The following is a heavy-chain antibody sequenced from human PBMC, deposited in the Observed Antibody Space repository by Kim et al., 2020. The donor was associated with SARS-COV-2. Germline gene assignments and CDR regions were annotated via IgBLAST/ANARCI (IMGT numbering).Heavy chain of an antibody. V-gene: IGHV3-23*01. CDR1: GFTFTGHA. Sequence: GGSLRLSCRTSGFTFTGHAMSWVRQAPGKGLEWVSSIDGSDGTTYYVDSVKRRFTISRDDSKNTLYLQMSALRGDDTAVYYCMKGGWGWIWDHWGQGTLVTVSS. D-gene: IGHD2-21*01. CDR2: IDGSDGTT. CDR3: MKGGWGWIWDH. J-gene: IGHJ4*02.